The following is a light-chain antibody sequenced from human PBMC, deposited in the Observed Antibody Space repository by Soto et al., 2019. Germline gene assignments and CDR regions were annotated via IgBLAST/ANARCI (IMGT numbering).Light chain of an antibody. Sequence: QITQPPTSLSASVGARGTITCRASQSISSYLNWYQQKPGKAPKLLIYAASSLQSGVPSRFSGSGSGTDFTLTISSLQPEDFATYYCQQSYSTPRWTFGQGTKVDIK. V-gene: IGKV1-39*01. CDR3: QQSYSTPRWT. CDR1: QSISSY. CDR2: AAS. J-gene: IGKJ1*01.